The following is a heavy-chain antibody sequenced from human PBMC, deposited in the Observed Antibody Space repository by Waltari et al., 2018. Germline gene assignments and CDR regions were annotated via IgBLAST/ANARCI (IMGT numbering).Heavy chain of an antibody. J-gene: IGHJ4*02. CDR1: GFTFSDHA. V-gene: IGHV3-23*01. D-gene: IGHD3-3*02. CDR3: AKDWRRSLEYLDWLLFALDD. CDR2: ITGSGDST. Sequence: EVQLLESGGGLVQPGGSLRLSCAASGFTFSDHAMSWVRQAPGKGLECVSAITGSGDSTYYAESLKGRFTVSRDKSKNTLYLQMNSLTAEDTAVYYCAKDWRRSLEYLDWLLFALDDWGQGTLVTVSS.